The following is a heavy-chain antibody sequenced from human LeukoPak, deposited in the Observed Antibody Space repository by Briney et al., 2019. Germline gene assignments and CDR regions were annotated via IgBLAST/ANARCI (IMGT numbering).Heavy chain of an antibody. V-gene: IGHV3-21*01. CDR2: ISSSSSYI. D-gene: IGHD3-22*01. J-gene: IGHJ4*02. CDR3: ASPTLGYDSSGYSSPLNY. CDR1: GCTFSSYS. Sequence: PGGSLRLSCAASGCTFSSYSMNWVRQAPGKGLEWVSSISSSSSYIYYADSVKGRFTISRDNAKNSLYLQMNSLRAEDTAVYYCASPTLGYDSSGYSSPLNYWGQGTLVTVSS.